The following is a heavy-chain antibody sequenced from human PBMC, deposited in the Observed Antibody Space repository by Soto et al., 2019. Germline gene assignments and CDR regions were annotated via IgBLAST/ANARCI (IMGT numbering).Heavy chain of an antibody. Sequence: QLVESGGGLVKPGTSLRLTCAASGFTFSTAWMTWVRQAPGKGLERVGLIRSQGDGGTADYAAPVRGRFTISRDDSQTLVFLYMANLQPEDTAVYYCITAPLRWGQGTLVTVSS. V-gene: IGHV3-15*01. CDR2: IRSQGDGGTA. CDR3: ITAPLR. J-gene: IGHJ4*02. CDR1: GFTFSTAW.